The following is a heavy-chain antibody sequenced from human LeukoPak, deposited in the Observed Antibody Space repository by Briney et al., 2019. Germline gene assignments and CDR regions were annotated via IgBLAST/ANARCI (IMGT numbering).Heavy chain of an antibody. CDR3: ARDGDYYDSSPYDY. CDR2: ISTYNANT. V-gene: IGHV1-18*01. Sequence: ASVKVSCKASGYTFTSYGITWVRQAPGQGLEWMGWISTYNANTHYAKNLQGRVTMTTDTSAGTAYMELRSLRSDDTAVCYCARDGDYYDSSPYDYWGQGTLVTVSS. CDR1: GYTFTSYG. D-gene: IGHD3-22*01. J-gene: IGHJ4*02.